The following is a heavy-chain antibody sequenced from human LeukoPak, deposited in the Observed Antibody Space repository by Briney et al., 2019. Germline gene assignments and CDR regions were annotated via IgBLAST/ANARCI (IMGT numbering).Heavy chain of an antibody. CDR2: IYPGDSDT. D-gene: IGHD3-10*01. Sequence: GESLKISCKGSGYSFTSYWIGWVRQMPGKGLEWMGNIYPGDSDTTYSPSFQGQVTISADKSISTAYLQWSSLKASDTAMYYCASSVARFPNAFDIWGQGTMVTVSS. V-gene: IGHV5-51*01. CDR3: ASSVARFPNAFDI. J-gene: IGHJ3*02. CDR1: GYSFTSYW.